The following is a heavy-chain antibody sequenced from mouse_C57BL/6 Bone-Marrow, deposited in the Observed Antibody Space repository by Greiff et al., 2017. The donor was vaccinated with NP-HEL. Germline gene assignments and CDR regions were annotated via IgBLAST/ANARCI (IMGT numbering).Heavy chain of an antibody. CDR3: ATGTEDY. Sequence: QVQLKESGPELVKPGASVKISCKASGYAFSSSWMNWVKQRPGKGLEWIGRIYPGDGDTNYNGKFKGKATLTADKSSSTAYMQLSSLTSEDSAVYFCATGTEDYWGQGTTLTVSS. CDR2: IYPGDGDT. D-gene: IGHD4-1*01. CDR1: GYAFSSSW. J-gene: IGHJ2*01. V-gene: IGHV1-82*01.